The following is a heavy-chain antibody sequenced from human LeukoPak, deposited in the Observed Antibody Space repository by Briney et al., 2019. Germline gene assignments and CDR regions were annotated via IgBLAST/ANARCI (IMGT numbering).Heavy chain of an antibody. CDR3: ARDGYYDILTGYYDPKFDY. Sequence: ASVKVSCKASGYTFTSYGISWVRQAPGQGLEWMGWISAYNGNTNYAQKLQGRVTMTTDTSTSTAYMELRSLRSDDTAVYYCARDGYYDILTGYYDPKFDYWGRGTLVTVSS. CDR2: ISAYNGNT. V-gene: IGHV1-18*04. CDR1: GYTFTSYG. D-gene: IGHD3-9*01. J-gene: IGHJ4*02.